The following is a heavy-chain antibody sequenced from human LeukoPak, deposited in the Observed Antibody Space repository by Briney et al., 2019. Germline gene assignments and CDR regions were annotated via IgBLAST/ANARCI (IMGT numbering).Heavy chain of an antibody. CDR1: GFTFDDYG. CDR2: INWNGGST. D-gene: IGHD3-3*01. Sequence: PGGSLRLSCAASGFTFDDYGMSWVRQAPGKGLEWVSGINWNGGSTGYADSVKGRFTISRDNARNSLSLQMNSLRTEDTAVYYCARTINFDFWSGYYGAFDIWGQGTMVTVSS. CDR3: ARTINFDFWSGYYGAFDI. J-gene: IGHJ3*02. V-gene: IGHV3-20*04.